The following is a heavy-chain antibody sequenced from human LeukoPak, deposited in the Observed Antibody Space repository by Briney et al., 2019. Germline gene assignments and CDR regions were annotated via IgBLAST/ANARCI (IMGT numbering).Heavy chain of an antibody. CDR3: AREKYDIPDY. V-gene: IGHV4-59*12. CDR1: GGSINSYY. J-gene: IGHJ4*02. Sequence: SSETLSLICTVSGGSINSYYWSWIRQPPGKGLEWIGYIYYSGTTNYKSSLKSRVTMSVDTSKNQFSLKLSSVTAADTAVYYCAREKYDIPDYWGQGTLVTVSS. CDR2: IYYSGTT. D-gene: IGHD3-9*01.